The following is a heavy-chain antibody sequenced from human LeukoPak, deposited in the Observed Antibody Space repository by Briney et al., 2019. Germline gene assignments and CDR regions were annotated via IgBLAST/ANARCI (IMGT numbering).Heavy chain of an antibody. CDR2: IYYSGST. D-gene: IGHD1-26*01. Sequence: SETLSLTCTVSGGSVSSGSYYWSWIRQPPGKGLEWIGYIYYSGSTNYNPSLKSRVTISVDTPKNQFSLKLSSVTAADTAVYYCARDWVEGGPYYYYGMDVWGQGTTVTVSS. CDR3: ARDWVEGGPYYYYGMDV. J-gene: IGHJ6*02. CDR1: GGSVSSGSYY. V-gene: IGHV4-61*01.